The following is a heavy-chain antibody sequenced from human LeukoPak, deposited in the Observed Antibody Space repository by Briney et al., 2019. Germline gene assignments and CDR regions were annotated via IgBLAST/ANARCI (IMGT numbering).Heavy chain of an antibody. CDR1: GFTFSRHW. D-gene: IGHD2-8*02. Sequence: GWSLRLSCATSGFTFSRHWMSWVRQAPGKGPEWVANIKQDGSERYYVHSVKGRFTISRDIAKNSLYLQMNSLRAEDTAVYYCARDGGHSTDLDYWGQGIPVTVSS. CDR2: IKQDGSER. J-gene: IGHJ4*02. CDR3: ARDGGHSTDLDY. V-gene: IGHV3-7*01.